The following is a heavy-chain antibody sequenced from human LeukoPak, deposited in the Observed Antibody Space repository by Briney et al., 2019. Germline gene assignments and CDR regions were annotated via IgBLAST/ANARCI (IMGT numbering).Heavy chain of an antibody. CDR2: IYYSGST. CDR3: ARLFSSWYRSGEIDY. Sequence: SETLSLTCTVSGGSISSSSYYWGWIRQPPGKGREWIGSIYYSGSTYYNPSLKSRVTISVDTSKNQFSLKLSSVTAADTAVYYCARLFSSWYRSGEIDYWGQGTLVTVSS. D-gene: IGHD6-13*01. J-gene: IGHJ4*02. V-gene: IGHV4-39*01. CDR1: GGSISSSSYY.